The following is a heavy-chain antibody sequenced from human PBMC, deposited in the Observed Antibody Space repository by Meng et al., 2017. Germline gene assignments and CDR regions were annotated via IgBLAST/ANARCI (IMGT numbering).Heavy chain of an antibody. CDR1: GGSISSSSYD. Sequence: SGPGLVKPSETLSLTCTVSGGSISSSSYDWGWIRQPPGKGLEWIGSIYYSGSTYYNPSLKSRVTISVDTSKNQFSLKLSSVTAADTAVYYCARGHNDYGDYPNWFDPWGQGTLVTVSS. D-gene: IGHD4-17*01. CDR3: ARGHNDYGDYPNWFDP. V-gene: IGHV4-39*07. J-gene: IGHJ5*02. CDR2: IYYSGST.